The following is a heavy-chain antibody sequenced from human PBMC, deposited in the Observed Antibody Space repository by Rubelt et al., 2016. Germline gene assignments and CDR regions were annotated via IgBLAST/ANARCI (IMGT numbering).Heavy chain of an antibody. CDR3: ARAKLLWSGELSGNYDF. V-gene: IGHV3-49*04. J-gene: IGHJ4*02. CDR2: IRSTPYGGTT. Sequence: GESGGGLVQPGRSLRLSCSASGFTFSGYALSWVRQVPGKGLQWVGFIRSTPYGGTTEFAASVKGRFTISRDDSKNIAYLQMNSLTTEDTAVYYCARAKLLWSGELSGNYDFWGQGTLVTVSS. CDR1: GFTFSGYA. D-gene: IGHD3-10*01.